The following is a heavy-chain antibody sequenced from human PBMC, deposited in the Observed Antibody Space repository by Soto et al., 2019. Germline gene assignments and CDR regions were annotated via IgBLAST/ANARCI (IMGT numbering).Heavy chain of an antibody. V-gene: IGHV4-59*01. CDR2: IYYSGST. D-gene: IGHD3-22*01. CDR1: GGSISSYY. CDR3: ARLGHVYYYDSSGYREYFQH. Sequence: SETLSLTCTVSGGSISSYYWSWLRQPPGKGLEWIGYIYYSGSTNYNPSLESRVTISVDTSKNQFSLKLSSVTAADTAVYYCARLGHVYYYDSSGYREYFQHWGQGTLVTVS. J-gene: IGHJ1*01.